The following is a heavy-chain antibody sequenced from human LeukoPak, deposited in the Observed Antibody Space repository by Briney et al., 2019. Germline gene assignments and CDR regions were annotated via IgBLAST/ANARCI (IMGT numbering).Heavy chain of an antibody. Sequence: AASVKVSCKASGYTFTSYGISWVRQAPGQGLEWMGWISAYNGNTNYAQKLQGRVTMTTDTSTSTAYMELRSLKSDDTAVYYCASLKNYYDSSGYLVTDAFGIWGQGTMVTVSS. D-gene: IGHD3-22*01. CDR2: ISAYNGNT. CDR1: GYTFTSYG. V-gene: IGHV1-18*01. J-gene: IGHJ3*02. CDR3: ASLKNYYDSSGYLVTDAFGI.